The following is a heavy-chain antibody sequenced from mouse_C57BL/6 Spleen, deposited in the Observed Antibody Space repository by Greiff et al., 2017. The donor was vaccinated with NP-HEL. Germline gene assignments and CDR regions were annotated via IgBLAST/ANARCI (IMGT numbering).Heavy chain of an antibody. J-gene: IGHJ2*01. CDR3: ARRPPKGYFDY. CDR2: ISDGGSYT. Sequence: EVQLVESGGGLVKPGGSLKLSCAASGFTFSSYAMSWVRQTPEKRLEWVATISDGGSYTYYPDNVKGRFTISRDNAKNNLYLQMSHLKSEDTAMYYCARRPPKGYFDYWGQGTTLTVSS. CDR1: GFTFSSYA. V-gene: IGHV5-4*01.